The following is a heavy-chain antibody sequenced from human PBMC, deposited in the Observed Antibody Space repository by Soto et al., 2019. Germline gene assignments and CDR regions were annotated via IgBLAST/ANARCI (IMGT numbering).Heavy chain of an antibody. Sequence: QITLKESGPTLVKPTQTLTLTCTFSGFSLTTRGVGVGWIRQPPGKALECLALIYWDDDKRYSPSLQSRLSLTKYTSKTQVVLTMTNVDPVDTATYYCAHIPNYYQYDWFDPWGQGTLVSVSS. CDR1: GFSLTTRGVG. J-gene: IGHJ5*02. CDR2: IYWDDDK. CDR3: AHIPNYYQYDWFDP. D-gene: IGHD3-16*01. V-gene: IGHV2-5*02.